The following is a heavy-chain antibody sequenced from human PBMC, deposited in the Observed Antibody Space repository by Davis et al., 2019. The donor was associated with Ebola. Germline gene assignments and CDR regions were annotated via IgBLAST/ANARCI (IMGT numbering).Heavy chain of an antibody. J-gene: IGHJ5*02. Sequence: SETLSLTCTVSGGSISSGDYYWSWIRQSPGKGLEWIGYIYYSGSTNYNPSLKSRVTISVDTSKNQFSLKLSSVTAADTAVYYCARARPYWFDPWGQGTLVTVSS. CDR2: IYYSGST. CDR3: ARARPYWFDP. CDR1: GGSISSGDYY. V-gene: IGHV4-61*08.